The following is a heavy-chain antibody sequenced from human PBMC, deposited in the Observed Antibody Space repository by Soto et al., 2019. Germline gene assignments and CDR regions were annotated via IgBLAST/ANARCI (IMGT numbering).Heavy chain of an antibody. D-gene: IGHD3-16*02. J-gene: IGHJ4*02. V-gene: IGHV3-23*01. CDR1: GFTFSSYG. CDR3: AKVSAVWGSYRNLDFDY. CDR2: ISDSGGST. Sequence: GGSLRLSCAASGFTFSSYGMHWVRQAPGKGLEWVSAISDSGGSTYYADSVKGRFTISRDNSKNTLYLQMNSLRAEDTAVYYCAKVSAVWGSYRNLDFDYWGQGTLVTVSS.